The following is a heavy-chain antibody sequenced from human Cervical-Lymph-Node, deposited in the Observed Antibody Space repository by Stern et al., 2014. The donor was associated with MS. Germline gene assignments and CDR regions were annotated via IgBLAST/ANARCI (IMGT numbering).Heavy chain of an antibody. CDR1: GGSISSYSYY. Sequence: QVQLQESGPGLVKPSETLSLICTVSGGSISSYSYYWGWIRQPPGKGLEWIGTVYDSERIYYNPSLKSRVTMSIDTSKNKFSLKLSCGTAADTAVYYCASDYSRYSPNYIDYWGQGTLVSVSS. V-gene: IGHV4-39*01. CDR3: ASDYSRYSPNYIDY. CDR2: VYDSERI. D-gene: IGHD4-11*01. J-gene: IGHJ4*02.